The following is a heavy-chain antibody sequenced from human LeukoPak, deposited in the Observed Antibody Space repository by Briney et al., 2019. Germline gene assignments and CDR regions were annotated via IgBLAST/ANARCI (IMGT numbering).Heavy chain of an antibody. Sequence: SETLSLICAVYGGSFSGYYWSWIRQPPGKGLGWIGEINHSGSTNYNPSLKSRVTISVDTSKNQFSLKLSSVTAADTAVYYCARTTAAGTNYYYGMDVWGQGTTVTVSS. D-gene: IGHD6-13*01. CDR1: GGSFSGYY. CDR3: ARTTAAGTNYYYGMDV. CDR2: INHSGST. J-gene: IGHJ6*02. V-gene: IGHV4-34*01.